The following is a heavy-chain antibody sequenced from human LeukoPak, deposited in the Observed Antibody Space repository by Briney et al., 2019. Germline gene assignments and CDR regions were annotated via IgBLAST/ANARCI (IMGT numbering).Heavy chain of an antibody. D-gene: IGHD2-2*01. CDR2: IWYDGSNK. CDR1: GFTFSSYG. CDR3: ARESSPAAIDPIDC. J-gene: IGHJ4*02. V-gene: IGHV3-33*01. Sequence: GGSLRLSCAASGFTFSSYGMHWVRQAPGKGLEWVAVIWYDGSNKYYADSVKGRFTISRDNSKNTLYLQMNSLRAEDTAVYYCARESSPAAIDPIDCWGQGTLVTVSS.